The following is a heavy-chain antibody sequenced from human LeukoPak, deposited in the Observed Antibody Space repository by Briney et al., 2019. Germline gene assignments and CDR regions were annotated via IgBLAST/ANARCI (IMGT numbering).Heavy chain of an antibody. J-gene: IGHJ4*02. CDR1: GGTFSSYA. CDR2: IIPIFGTT. CDR3: ARRSGAYHYVWGSYRPDDY. D-gene: IGHD3-16*02. Sequence: SVKVSCKASGGTFSSYAISWVRQAPGQGLEWMGGIIPIFGTTNYAQKFQGRVTITTDESTSTAYMELSSLRSEDTAVYYCARRSGAYHYVWGSYRPDDYWGQGTLVTVSS. V-gene: IGHV1-69*05.